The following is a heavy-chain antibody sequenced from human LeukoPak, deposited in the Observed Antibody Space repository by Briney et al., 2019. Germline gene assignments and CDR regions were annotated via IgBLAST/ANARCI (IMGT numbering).Heavy chain of an antibody. CDR3: AKTLTFYYGSGSDYFDS. CDR1: GFTFSSYA. CDR2: ISGSGGGT. V-gene: IGHV3-23*01. Sequence: PGGSLRLSCAASGFTFSSYAMSWVRQAPGKGLEWVSSISGSGGGTYYADSVKGRFSISRDNSKNTLYLEMNGLRAEDTAIYYCAKTLTFYYGSGSDYFDSWGQGTLVTVSS. J-gene: IGHJ4*02. D-gene: IGHD3-10*01.